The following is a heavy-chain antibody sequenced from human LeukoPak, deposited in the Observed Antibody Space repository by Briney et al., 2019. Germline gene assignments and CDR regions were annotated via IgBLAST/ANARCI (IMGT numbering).Heavy chain of an antibody. J-gene: IGHJ4*02. D-gene: IGHD6-6*01. V-gene: IGHV4-34*01. CDR2: INHSGST. CDR1: GGSFSGYY. CDR3: ARDRAYYSSSSFGYFDY. Sequence: SETLSLTCAVYGGSFSGYYWSWIRQPPGKGLEWIGEINHSGSTNYNPSLKSRVTISVDTSKNQFSLKLSSVTAADTAVYYCARDRAYYSSSSFGYFDYWGQGTLVTVSS.